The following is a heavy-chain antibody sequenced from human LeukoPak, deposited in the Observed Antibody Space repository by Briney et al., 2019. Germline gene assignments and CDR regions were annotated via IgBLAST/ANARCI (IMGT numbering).Heavy chain of an antibody. CDR3: AREAAGGSEGLYYYYYYMDV. J-gene: IGHJ6*03. D-gene: IGHD4-23*01. CDR1: GYTFTSYG. V-gene: IGHV1-18*01. CDR2: ISAYNGNT. Sequence: ASVKVSCKASGYTFTSYGISWVRQAPGQGLEWMGWISAYNGNTNYAQKLQGRVTMTTDTSTSTAYMELRSLRSDDTAVYYCAREAAGGSEGLYYYYYYMDVWGKGTTVTVSS.